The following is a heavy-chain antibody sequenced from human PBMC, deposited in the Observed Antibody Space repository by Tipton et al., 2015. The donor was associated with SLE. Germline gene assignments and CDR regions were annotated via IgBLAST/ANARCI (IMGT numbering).Heavy chain of an antibody. D-gene: IGHD2/OR15-2a*01. J-gene: IGHJ4*02. CDR2: IKEDGSGK. CDR1: GFTFSSSW. Sequence: GSLRLSCAASGFTFSSSWMNWVRLAPGKGLEWVANIKEDGSGKHYVDSVKDRLTISRDNAKKSVYLQMNSLRADDTAVYYCARGKYYFDYWGQGALVTVSS. V-gene: IGHV3-7*01. CDR3: ARGKYYFDY.